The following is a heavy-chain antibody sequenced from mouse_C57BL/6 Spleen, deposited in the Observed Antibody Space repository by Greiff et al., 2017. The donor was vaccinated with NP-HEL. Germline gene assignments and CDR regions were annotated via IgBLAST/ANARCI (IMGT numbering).Heavy chain of an antibody. D-gene: IGHD1-1*01. V-gene: IGHV1-61*01. J-gene: IGHJ1*03. CDR1: GYTFTSYW. CDR2: IYPSDSET. Sequence: QVHVKQSGAELVRPGSSVKLSCKASGYTFTSYWMDWVKQRPGQGLEWIGNIYPSDSETHYNQKFKDKATLTVDKSSSTAYMQLSSLTSEDSAVYYCARSRYGSSYVSWYFDVWGTGTTVTVSS. CDR3: ARSRYGSSYVSWYFDV.